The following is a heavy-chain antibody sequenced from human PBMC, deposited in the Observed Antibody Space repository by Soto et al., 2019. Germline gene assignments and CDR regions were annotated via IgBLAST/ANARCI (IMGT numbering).Heavy chain of an antibody. J-gene: IGHJ4*02. D-gene: IGHD5-18*01. CDR1: GGTFSTYA. V-gene: IGHV1-69*12. CDR3: ASGIQLWLRRINNGYSG. CDR2: IIPMFGTA. Sequence: QVQLVQSGAEVKKPESSVKVSCKAPGGTFSTYAISWVRQAPGQGLEWMGGIIPMFGTANYAQRFQDRVTITADESTNTGYMELSSPRSEATAVYFCASGIQLWLRRINNGYSGWGQGTLVTVSS.